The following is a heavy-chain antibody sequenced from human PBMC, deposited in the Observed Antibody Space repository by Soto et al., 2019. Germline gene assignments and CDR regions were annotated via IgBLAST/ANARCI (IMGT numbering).Heavy chain of an antibody. V-gene: IGHV3-72*01. CDR2: SKNKADRYTT. Sequence: EVQLVESGGGLVQPGGSLRLSCAASGFTFSDHYMDWVRQAPGKGLEWVGRSKNKADRYTTEYAASVKGRFTISRDGSTASLFLKMKRLKNKDTAVYDCTVWGSGDDFGAAWGQGILVTVSS. CDR3: TVWGSGDDFGAA. J-gene: IGHJ4*02. CDR1: GFTFSDHY. D-gene: IGHD3-10*01.